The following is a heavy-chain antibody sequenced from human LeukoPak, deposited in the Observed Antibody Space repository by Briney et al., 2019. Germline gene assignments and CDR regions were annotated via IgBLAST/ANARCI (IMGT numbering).Heavy chain of an antibody. V-gene: IGHV4-34*01. CDR3: ARHILHEHNWFDP. J-gene: IGHJ5*02. D-gene: IGHD2-21*01. CDR1: GESFSGYY. Sequence: SETLSLTCAVYGESFSGYYWSWIRQPPGKGLEWIGEINHSGSTNYNPSLKSRVTISVDTSKNQFSLKLSSVTAADTAVYYCARHILHEHNWFDPWGQGTLVTVSS. CDR2: INHSGST.